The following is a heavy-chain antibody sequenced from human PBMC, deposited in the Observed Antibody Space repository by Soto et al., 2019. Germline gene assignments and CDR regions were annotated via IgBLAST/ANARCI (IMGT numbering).Heavy chain of an antibody. CDR3: ARGYYDSSGYSGFDLLDY. Sequence: QLQLQESGPGLVKPSETLSLTCTVSGGSISSSSYYWGWIRQPPGKGLEWIGSIYYSGSTYYNPSLKSRVTISVDTSKNQFSLKLSSVTAADTAVYYCARGYYDSSGYSGFDLLDYWGQGTLVTVSS. J-gene: IGHJ4*02. CDR2: IYYSGST. D-gene: IGHD3-22*01. CDR1: GGSISSSSYY. V-gene: IGHV4-39*01.